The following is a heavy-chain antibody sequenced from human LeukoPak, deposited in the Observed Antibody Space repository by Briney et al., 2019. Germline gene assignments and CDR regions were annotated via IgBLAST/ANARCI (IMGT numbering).Heavy chain of an antibody. J-gene: IGHJ1*01. CDR2: MNPKSGYT. CDR1: GYTFSNFD. Sequence: VASVKVSCKASGYTFSNFDLNWVRQAAGQGLEWVGYMNPKSGYTVYAQKFQGRVTITRDTSISTLYMELSSLRSEDTAVYYCATSSADLGGNFQHWGQGTLVTVSS. CDR3: ATSSADLGGNFQH. D-gene: IGHD3-16*01. V-gene: IGHV1-8*03.